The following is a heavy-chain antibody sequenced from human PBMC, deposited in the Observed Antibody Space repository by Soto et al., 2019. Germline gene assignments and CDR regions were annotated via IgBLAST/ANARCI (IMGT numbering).Heavy chain of an antibody. CDR2: MNPNSGNT. V-gene: IGHV1-8*01. CDR1: GYTFTSYD. D-gene: IGHD3-3*01. Sequence: QVQLVQSGAEVKKPGASVKVSCKASGYTFTSYDINWVRQATGQGLEWMGWMNPNSGNTGYAQKCQGRXXMXRXXSISTAYMELSSLRSEDTAVYYCARRTKRDRILDYWGQGTLVTVSS. J-gene: IGHJ4*02. CDR3: ARRTKRDRILDY.